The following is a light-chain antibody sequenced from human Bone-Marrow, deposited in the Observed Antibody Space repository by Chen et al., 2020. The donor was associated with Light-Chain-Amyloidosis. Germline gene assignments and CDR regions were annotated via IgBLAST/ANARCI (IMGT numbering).Light chain of an antibody. V-gene: IGKV1-33*01. CDR3: QQYDSLPLT. Sequence: DIQMTQSPSSLSASVGDRVISTCQASQDITNYVTWYQQRPGKAPKLLIYDAFNLGTGVPSRFSGSASGPDYTLTSSSLQPEDIATYYCQQYDSLPLTFGGGTKVEIQ. J-gene: IGKJ4*01. CDR1: QDITNY. CDR2: DAF.